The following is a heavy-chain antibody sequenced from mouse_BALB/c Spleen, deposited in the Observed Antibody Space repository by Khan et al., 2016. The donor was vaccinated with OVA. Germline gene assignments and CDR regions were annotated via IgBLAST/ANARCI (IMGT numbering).Heavy chain of an antibody. V-gene: IGHV1-7*01. Sequence: VQLQQSGAELAKPGASVKMSCKASDYTFTNYWMHWVKQRPGQGLEWIGYINPSTDYTEYNQKFKDKATLTADKSSSTAYMQLSSLTSEDSAVYYCVNHGSSSAWFTDWGQGTLVTVSA. CDR3: VNHGSSSAWFTD. D-gene: IGHD1-1*01. CDR1: DYTFTNYW. CDR2: INPSTDYT. J-gene: IGHJ3*01.